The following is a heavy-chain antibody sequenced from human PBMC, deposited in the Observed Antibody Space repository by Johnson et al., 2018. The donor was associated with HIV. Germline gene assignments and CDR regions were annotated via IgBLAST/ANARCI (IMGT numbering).Heavy chain of an antibody. J-gene: IGHJ3*02. CDR1: GFNFSDYY. V-gene: IGHV3-11*04. Sequence: QMQLVESGGGLVKPGGSLRLSCAASGFNFSDYYMSWIRQAPGKGLEWISYISSSGNTIYYADSVKGRVTISRDNAKKSLYLQMNSLRAEDTAVYYCARDKGRGAFDIWGQGTMVTVSS. CDR3: ARDKGRGAFDI. CDR2: ISSSGNTI. D-gene: IGHD3-10*01.